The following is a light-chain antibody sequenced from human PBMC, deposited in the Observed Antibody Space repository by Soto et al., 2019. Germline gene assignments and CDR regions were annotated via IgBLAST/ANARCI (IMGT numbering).Light chain of an antibody. CDR2: END. V-gene: IGLV1-51*02. Sequence: QSVLTQPPSVSAAPGQKVTISCSGSSSNIGINYVSWYQQLPGTAPKLLIYENDKRPSGIPDRFSGSKSGTSATLGITGLQTGDEADYYCGTWEGSLSAGVFGGGTKLTVL. J-gene: IGLJ3*02. CDR1: SSNIGINY. CDR3: GTWEGSLSAGV.